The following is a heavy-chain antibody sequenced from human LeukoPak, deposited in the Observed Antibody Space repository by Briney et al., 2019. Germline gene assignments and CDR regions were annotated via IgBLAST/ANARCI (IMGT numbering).Heavy chain of an antibody. J-gene: IGHJ6*02. CDR2: IWYDGSNK. D-gene: IGHD5-12*01. V-gene: IGHV3-33*01. CDR1: GFTFSSYG. CDR3: ARGHRMGYDYFYYGMDV. Sequence: GGSLRLSCAASGFTFSSYGMHWVRQAPGKGLEWVAVIWYDGSNKYYADSVKGRFTISRDNSKNTLYLQMNSLRAEDTAVYYCARGHRMGYDYFYYGMDVWGQGTTVTVSS.